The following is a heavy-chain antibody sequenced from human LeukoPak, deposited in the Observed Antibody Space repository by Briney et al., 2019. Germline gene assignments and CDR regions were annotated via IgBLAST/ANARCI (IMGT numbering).Heavy chain of an antibody. Sequence: GRSLRLSCAASGFTFRNYGMHWVRQAPGKGLGWVSVIWYDGSNEYYADSVKGRFTISRDNSKNTLYLQMNSLRAEDTAVYYCARVEGRFYGSGSYRGFDYWGQGTLVTVSS. CDR2: IWYDGSNE. J-gene: IGHJ4*02. D-gene: IGHD3-10*01. CDR3: ARVEGRFYGSGSYRGFDY. CDR1: GFTFRNYG. V-gene: IGHV3-33*01.